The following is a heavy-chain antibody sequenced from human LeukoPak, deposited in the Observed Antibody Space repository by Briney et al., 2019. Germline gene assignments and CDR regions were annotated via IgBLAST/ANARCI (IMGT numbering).Heavy chain of an antibody. CDR2: ISVSGST. CDR1: GVSMSGGGYF. Sequence: SQTLSLTCTVSGVSMSGGGYFWRWLRHHPGKGLEWIVYISVSGSTYYSPSLESRVTISVDTSKKEFSLRLSSVTAADTAVYFCAREAYDSSGHRYFQHWGQGTLVTVSS. V-gene: IGHV4-31*03. CDR3: AREAYDSSGHRYFQH. D-gene: IGHD3-22*01. J-gene: IGHJ1*01.